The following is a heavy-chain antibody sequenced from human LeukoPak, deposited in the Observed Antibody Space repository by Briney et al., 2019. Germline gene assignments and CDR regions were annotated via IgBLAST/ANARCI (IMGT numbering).Heavy chain of an antibody. CDR2: RSIYNGNT. V-gene: IGHV1-18*01. CDR3: ARGGPFPSSSSSREYYLDY. J-gene: IGHJ4*02. D-gene: IGHD6-6*01. Sequence: ASVKVSCKASGYDFINYGISWVRQAPGQGLEWMGWRSIYNGNTDYKLQGRVTMTTDTSTSTAYMELRSLGSDDTAVYYCARGGPFPSSSSSREYYLDYWGQGTLVTVSS. CDR1: GYDFINYG.